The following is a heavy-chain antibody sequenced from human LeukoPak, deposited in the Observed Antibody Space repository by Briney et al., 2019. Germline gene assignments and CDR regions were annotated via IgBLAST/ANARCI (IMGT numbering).Heavy chain of an antibody. Sequence: GGSLRLSCAPSGFTFSHYWMSWVRQAPGKGLEWVADINQDGSEKYYVDCVKGRFTISRDNTKNSLSLQMNSLRAEDTAVYFCARDGVADGLYLDSWGQGALVTVSS. CDR2: INQDGSEK. CDR3: ARDGVADGLYLDS. CDR1: GFTFSHYW. V-gene: IGHV3-7*01. J-gene: IGHJ4*02. D-gene: IGHD6-13*01.